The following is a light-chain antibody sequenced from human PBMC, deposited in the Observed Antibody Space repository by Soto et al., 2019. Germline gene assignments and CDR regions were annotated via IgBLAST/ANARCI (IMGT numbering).Light chain of an antibody. J-gene: IGKJ1*01. CDR1: QSISTY. Sequence: DIQMTHSPSSLSASVGDRVTITCRASQSISTYLNWYQQKPGKAPKLLIYGASSLQSGVPSRFSGSGSGTDFTLTISSLQPEDFATYYCQQSYSTPRTFGQGTKVDIK. CDR3: QQSYSTPRT. V-gene: IGKV1-39*01. CDR2: GAS.